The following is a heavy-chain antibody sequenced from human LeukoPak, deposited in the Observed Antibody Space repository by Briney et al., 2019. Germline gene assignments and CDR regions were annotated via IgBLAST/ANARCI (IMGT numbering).Heavy chain of an antibody. CDR1: GFTFDDYA. V-gene: IGHV3-9*01. Sequence: GGSLRLSCAASGFTFDDYAMHWVRQAPGKGLEWVSGISWNSGSIGYADSVKGRFTISRDNAKNSLYLQMNSLRAEDTALYYCAKADSYYDSSGYPGYWGQGTLDTVSS. CDR2: ISWNSGSI. D-gene: IGHD3-22*01. J-gene: IGHJ4*02. CDR3: AKADSYYDSSGYPGY.